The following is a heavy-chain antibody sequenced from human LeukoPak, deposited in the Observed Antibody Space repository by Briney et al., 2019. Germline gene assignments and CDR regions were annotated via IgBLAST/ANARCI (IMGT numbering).Heavy chain of an antibody. J-gene: IGHJ4*02. V-gene: IGHV4-31*11. D-gene: IGHD6-13*01. CDR3: ARGQLCSSSWYYFDY. CDR1: GGSISSGGYY. CDR2: IYYSGST. Sequence: PSQTLSLTCAVSGGSISSGGYYWSWIRQHPGKGLEWIGYIYYSGSTYYNPSLKSRVTISVDTSKNQFSLKLSSVTAADTAVYYCARGQLCSSSWYYFDYWGQGTLVTVSS.